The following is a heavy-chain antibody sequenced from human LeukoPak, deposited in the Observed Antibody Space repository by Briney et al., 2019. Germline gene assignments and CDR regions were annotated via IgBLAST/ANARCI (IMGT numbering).Heavy chain of an antibody. Sequence: PSETLSLTCAVYGGSFSGYYWSWIRQPPGKGLEWIGEINHSGSTNYNPSLKSRVTISVGTSKNQFSLKLSSVTAADTAVYYCATATRRDGYNLYYYYYGMDVWGQGTTVTVSS. V-gene: IGHV4-34*01. D-gene: IGHD5-24*01. CDR2: INHSGST. CDR3: ATATRRDGYNLYYYYYGMDV. J-gene: IGHJ6*02. CDR1: GGSFSGYY.